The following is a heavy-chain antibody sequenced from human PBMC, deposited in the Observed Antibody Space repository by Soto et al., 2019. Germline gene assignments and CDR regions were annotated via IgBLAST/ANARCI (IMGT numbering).Heavy chain of an antibody. V-gene: IGHV4-30-4*01. CDR1: GGSISSGDYY. Sequence: QVQLQESGPGLVKPSQTLSLTCTVSGGSISSGDYYWSWIRQPPGKGLEWIGYIYYSGSTYYNPSLKIRVTISVDTSKNQSSLKLSFVTAADTAVYYCARVGQLLWFGEVLSHRSPYLDYWGQGTLVTVSS. D-gene: IGHD3-10*01. CDR2: IYYSGST. J-gene: IGHJ4*02. CDR3: ARVGQLLWFGEVLSHRSPYLDY.